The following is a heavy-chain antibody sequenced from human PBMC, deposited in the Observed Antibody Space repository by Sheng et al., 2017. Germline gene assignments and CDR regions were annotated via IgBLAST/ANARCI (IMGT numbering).Heavy chain of an antibody. CDR1: GGSFSGYY. V-gene: IGHV4-34*01. CDR2: INHSGST. D-gene: IGHD6-13*01. Sequence: QVQLQQWGAGLLKPSETLSLTCAVYGGSFSGYYWSWIRQPPGKGLEWIGEINHSGSTNYNPSLKSRVTISVDTSKNQFSLKLSSVTAADTAVYYCARQGRYSSSWYGRGNWFDPWGQGTPGHRRPQ. J-gene: IGHJ5*02. CDR3: ARQGRYSSSWYGRGNWFDP.